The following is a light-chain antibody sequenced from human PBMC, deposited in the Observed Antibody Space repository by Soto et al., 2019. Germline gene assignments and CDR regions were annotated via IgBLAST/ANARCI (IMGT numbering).Light chain of an antibody. CDR1: SSDVGGYNY. V-gene: IGLV2-11*01. CDR3: YSSTSTRRL. Sequence: QSALTQPRSVSGSPGQSVTISCTGTSSDVGGYNYVSWYQQHPGKAPKLMIYDVSKRPSGVPDRFSGSKSGNTASLTISGLQAEDEAGCSSYSSTSTRRLFGAGTKVTVL. CDR2: DVS. J-gene: IGLJ1*01.